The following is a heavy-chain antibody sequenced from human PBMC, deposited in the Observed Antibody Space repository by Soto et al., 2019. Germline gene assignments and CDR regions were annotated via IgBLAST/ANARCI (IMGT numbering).Heavy chain of an antibody. Sequence: PGGSLRLSCAASGFTFISYWMHWVRQAPGKGLVWVSRINSDGRSTTYADSVKGRFTISRDNAKNTLYLQMNSLSAEDTAVYFCAKGYSGYDFANWGQGSLVTVSS. CDR3: AKGYSGYDFAN. V-gene: IGHV3-74*01. J-gene: IGHJ4*02. D-gene: IGHD5-12*01. CDR1: GFTFISYW. CDR2: INSDGRST.